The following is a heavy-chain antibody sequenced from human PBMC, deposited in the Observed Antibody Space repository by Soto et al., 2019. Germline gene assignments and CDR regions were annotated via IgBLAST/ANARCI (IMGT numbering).Heavy chain of an antibody. D-gene: IGHD2-15*01. CDR3: AITFAQNLHSDAA. J-gene: IGHJ5*02. V-gene: IGHV3-7*03. CDR1: GFSFTSFF. CDR2: MSEDGCEK. Sequence: EVQLVESGGALVQAGGSLSLSCVASGFSFTSFFMTWVRPAPATGLVWVANMSEDGCEKYYVDSVKGRFTISTDNSLNFVSLDINGLRPEDTAVYFWAITFAQNLHSDAAWGQGTLVNVSP.